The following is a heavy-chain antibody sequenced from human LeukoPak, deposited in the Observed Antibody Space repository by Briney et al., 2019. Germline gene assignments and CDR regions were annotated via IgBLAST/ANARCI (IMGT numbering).Heavy chain of an antibody. CDR3: ARHYRIAARRRNFRDWFDP. J-gene: IGHJ5*02. CDR2: IYYSGST. D-gene: IGHD6-6*01. Sequence: SETLSLTCGVYGGSFSGYYWSWIRQPPGKGLGWIGYIYYSGSTNYNPSLKSRVTISVDTSKNQFSLKLSSVTAADTAVYYCARHYRIAARRRNFRDWFDPWGQGTLVTVSS. V-gene: IGHV4-59*01. CDR1: GGSFSGYY.